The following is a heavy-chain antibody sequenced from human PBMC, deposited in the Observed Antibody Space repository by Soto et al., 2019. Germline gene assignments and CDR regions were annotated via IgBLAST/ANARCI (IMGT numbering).Heavy chain of an antibody. CDR2: ISSNGGST. J-gene: IGHJ5*02. CDR1: GFTFSSYA. D-gene: IGHD3-22*01. CDR3: ARDSYYDSSGYPA. Sequence: GSLRLSCAASGFTFSSYAMHWVRQAPGKGLEYVSAISSNGGSTYYANSVKGRFTISRDNSKNTLYLQMGSLRAEDMAVYYCARDSYYDSSGYPAWGQGTLVTVSS. V-gene: IGHV3-64*01.